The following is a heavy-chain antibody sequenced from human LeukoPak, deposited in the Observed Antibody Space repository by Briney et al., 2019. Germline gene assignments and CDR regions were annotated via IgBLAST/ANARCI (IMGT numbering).Heavy chain of an antibody. J-gene: IGHJ4*02. CDR3: ARGRGIDY. Sequence: GGSLRLSCAASGFTITSYWMSWVRQAPGKGLEWVANIKYDRSEKYYVDSVKGRFTISRDNADNSLYLEMNSLRGEDTAVYYCARGRGIDYWGQGTLVTVSS. CDR1: GFTITSYW. V-gene: IGHV3-7*01. CDR2: IKYDRSEK. D-gene: IGHD3-16*01.